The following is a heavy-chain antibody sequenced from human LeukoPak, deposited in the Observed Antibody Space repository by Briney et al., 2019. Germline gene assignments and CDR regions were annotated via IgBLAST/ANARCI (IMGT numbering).Heavy chain of an antibody. V-gene: IGHV1-69*06. CDR1: GGTFSSYA. CDR2: IIPIFGTA. D-gene: IGHD3-9*01. CDR3: ARGDYDILTGYSKNAFDI. Sequence: ASVKVSCKASGGTFSSYAISWMRQAPGQGLEWMGGIIPIFGTANYAQKFQGRVTITADKSTSTAYMELSSLRSEDTAVYYCARGDYDILTGYSKNAFDIWGQGTMVTVSS. J-gene: IGHJ3*02.